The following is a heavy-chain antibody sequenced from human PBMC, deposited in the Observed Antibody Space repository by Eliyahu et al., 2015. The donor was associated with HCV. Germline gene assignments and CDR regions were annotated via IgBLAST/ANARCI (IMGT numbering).Heavy chain of an antibody. V-gene: IGHV3-23*01. CDR3: AKDQFRSAAAPRGAFDV. Sequence: EVQLLESGGGLIQPGXSLRLSCAASGXTFSXCAXSXVRQSPGKGLEWVSTISGSGDSIYYADSVRGRFTISTDNSKNTLFLRMNSLRPEDTALYYCAKDQFRSAAAPRGAFDVWGQGTMVTVSS. J-gene: IGHJ3*01. CDR2: ISGSGDSI. D-gene: IGHD2-2*01. CDR1: GXTFSXCA.